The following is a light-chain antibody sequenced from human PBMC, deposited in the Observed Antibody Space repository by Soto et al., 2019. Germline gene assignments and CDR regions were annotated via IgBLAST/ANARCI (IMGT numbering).Light chain of an antibody. CDR1: QSISSY. V-gene: IGKV1-39*01. CDR3: QQSYIIPWT. J-gene: IGKJ1*01. Sequence: DIQMTQSPSSLSASVGDRVTITCRASQSISSYLNWYQQKPGKAPKVLIYSASSLQSGVPSRFSGSGSGTDFTLTINSLQPEDFATYFCQQSYIIPWTFGQGTKVEIK. CDR2: SAS.